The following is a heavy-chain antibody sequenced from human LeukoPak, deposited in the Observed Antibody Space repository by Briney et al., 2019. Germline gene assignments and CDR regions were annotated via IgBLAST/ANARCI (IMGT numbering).Heavy chain of an antibody. V-gene: IGHV3-11*01. CDR1: GFTFSDYY. CDR3: ARDLKRTGYYAVGY. D-gene: IGHD3/OR15-3a*01. Sequence: NPGGSLRLSCAASGFTFSDYYMSWIRQAPGKGLEWVSYISSSGSTIYYADSVKGRFTISRDNAKNSLYLQMNSLRAEDTAVYYCARDLKRTGYYAVGYWGQGTLVTVSS. J-gene: IGHJ4*02. CDR2: ISSSGSTI.